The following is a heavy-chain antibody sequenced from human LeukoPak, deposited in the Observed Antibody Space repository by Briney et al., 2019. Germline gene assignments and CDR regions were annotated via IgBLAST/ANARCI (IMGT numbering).Heavy chain of an antibody. V-gene: IGHV4-59*12. Sequence: PSETLSLTCTVSGGSISSYYWSWIRQPPGKGLEWIGYIYYSGSTNYNPSLKSRVTISVDRSKNQFSLKLSSVTAADTAVYYCSIVATQLGWFDPWGQGTLVTVSS. CDR2: IYYSGST. CDR3: SIVATQLGWFDP. CDR1: GGSISSYY. D-gene: IGHD5-12*01. J-gene: IGHJ5*02.